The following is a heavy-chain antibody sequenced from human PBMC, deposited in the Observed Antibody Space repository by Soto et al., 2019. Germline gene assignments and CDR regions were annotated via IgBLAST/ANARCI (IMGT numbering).Heavy chain of an antibody. D-gene: IGHD6-13*01. CDR1: GFTFSSYW. Sequence: ESGGGLVQPGGSLRLSCAASGFTFSSYWMSWVRQAPGKGLEWVANIKQDGSEKYYVDSVKGRFTIYRDNAKNSLYLQMNSLRAEDTAVYYCTYSSSWYGGYFDYWGQGTLVTVSS. CDR3: TYSSSWYGGYFDY. CDR2: IKQDGSEK. V-gene: IGHV3-7*01. J-gene: IGHJ4*02.